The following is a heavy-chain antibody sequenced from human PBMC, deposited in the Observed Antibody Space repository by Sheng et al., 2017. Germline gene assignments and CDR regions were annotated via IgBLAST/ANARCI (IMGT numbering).Heavy chain of an antibody. J-gene: IGHJ3*02. CDR1: GGSISSSSYY. CDR2: IYYSGGT. V-gene: IGHV4-39*07. Sequence: QLQLQESGPGLVKPSETLSLTCTVSGGSISSSSYYWGWIRQPPGKGLEWIGSIYYSGGTYYNPSLKSRVTISVDTSKNQFSLKLSSVTAADTAVYYCARDSKHSYDNDAFNIWGQGTMVTVSS. D-gene: IGHD5-18*01. CDR3: ARDSKHSYDNDAFNI.